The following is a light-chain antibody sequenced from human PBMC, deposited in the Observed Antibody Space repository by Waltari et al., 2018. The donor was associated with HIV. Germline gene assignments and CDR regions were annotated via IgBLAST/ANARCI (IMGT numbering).Light chain of an antibody. CDR3: QAWDSSTAFYV. CDR1: KLVDKY. V-gene: IGLV3-1*01. CDR2: QDN. Sequence: SYELTQPPSVSVSPGQTASITCSGDKLVDKYACWYQQKPGQSPVLVICQDNKRLSGLPARFSGSNSGNTAAPTIIGTRAVDEADYYCQAWDSSTAFYVFGTGTKVTVL. J-gene: IGLJ1*01.